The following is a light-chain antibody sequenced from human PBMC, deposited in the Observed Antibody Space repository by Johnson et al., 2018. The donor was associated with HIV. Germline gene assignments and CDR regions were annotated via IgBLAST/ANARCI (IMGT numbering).Light chain of an antibody. J-gene: IGLJ1*01. CDR1: SYNIGNNL. CDR2: ENV. Sequence: QSVLTQPPSVCAAPGQKVTISCSGSSYNIGNNLVSWYQQLPGSAPTLLIYENVKRPSGIPDQFSGSTSGTSATLGITGLQTGDEADYYCGTWDSSLSAYVFGTGTKVTVL. CDR3: GTWDSSLSAYV. V-gene: IGLV1-51*02.